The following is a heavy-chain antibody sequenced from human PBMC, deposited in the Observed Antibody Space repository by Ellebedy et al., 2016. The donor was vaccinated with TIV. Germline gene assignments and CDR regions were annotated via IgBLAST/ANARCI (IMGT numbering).Heavy chain of an antibody. CDR2: IYYSGST. D-gene: IGHD2-21*02. J-gene: IGHJ4*02. V-gene: IGHV4-39*07. CDR1: GDSISSSGHY. Sequence: MPSETLSLTCSVTGDSISSSGHYWGWIRQPPGKGLEWIGSIYYSGSTYYNPSLRGRVTISIDTPKNQFSLKLSSVTAADTAMYYCARDNCGGDCPGGYWGQGTLATVSS. CDR3: ARDNCGGDCPGGY.